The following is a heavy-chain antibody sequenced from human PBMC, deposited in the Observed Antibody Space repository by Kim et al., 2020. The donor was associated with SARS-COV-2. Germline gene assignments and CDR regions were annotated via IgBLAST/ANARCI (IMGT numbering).Heavy chain of an antibody. Sequence: GGSLILSCAASGFTFSSYAMHWVRQAPGKGLEWVAVISYDGSNKYYADSVKGRFTISRDNSKNTLYLQMNSLRAEDTAVYYCARVLLWFGELSETLYGM. V-gene: IGHV3-30*04. D-gene: IGHD3-10*01. J-gene: IGHJ6*01. CDR2: ISYDGSNK. CDR3: ARVLLWFGELSETLYGM. CDR1: GFTFSSYA.